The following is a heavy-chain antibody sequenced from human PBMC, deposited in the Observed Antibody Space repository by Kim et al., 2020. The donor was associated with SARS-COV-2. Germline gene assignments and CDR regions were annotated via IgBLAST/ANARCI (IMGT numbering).Heavy chain of an antibody. CDR3: ARELSSPLWFGELREFDP. Sequence: SETLSLTCTVSGYSISSGYYWGWIRQPPGKGLEWIGSIYHSGSTYYNPSLKSRVTISVDTSKNQFSLKLSSVTAADTAVYYCARELSSPLWFGELREFDPWGQGTLVTVSS. D-gene: IGHD3-10*01. CDR1: GYSISSGYY. V-gene: IGHV4-38-2*02. J-gene: IGHJ5*02. CDR2: IYHSGST.